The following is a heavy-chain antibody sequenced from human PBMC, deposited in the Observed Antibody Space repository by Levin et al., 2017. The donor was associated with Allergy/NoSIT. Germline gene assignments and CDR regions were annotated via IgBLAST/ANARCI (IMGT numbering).Heavy chain of an antibody. CDR1: GFTFSSYG. CDR2: IWSDGSNK. D-gene: IGHD6-13*01. J-gene: IGHJ4*02. CDR3: ARDLEYSSSWVDF. Sequence: GESLKISCAASGFTFSSYGMHWVRQAPGKGLEWVAVIWSDGSNKYYADSVKGRFTISRDNSKNTLYLQMNSLRAEDTAVYYCARDLEYSSSWVDFWGQGTLVTVSS. V-gene: IGHV3-33*01.